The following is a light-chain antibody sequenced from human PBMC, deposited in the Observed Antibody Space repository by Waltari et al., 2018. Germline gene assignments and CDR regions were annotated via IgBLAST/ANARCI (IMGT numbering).Light chain of an antibody. J-gene: IGLJ3*02. CDR3: LLYMGSGIWV. V-gene: IGLV8-61*01. Sequence: QTVVTQDPSFSVSPGGTATLACALSSGLLPSTSYALWYQQNPGQPPRTLIYQSNTRSSGVPDRFSGSISGNKAALTITGAQADDESDYYCLLYMGSGIWVFGGGTKLTV. CDR2: QSN. CDR1: SGLLPSTSY.